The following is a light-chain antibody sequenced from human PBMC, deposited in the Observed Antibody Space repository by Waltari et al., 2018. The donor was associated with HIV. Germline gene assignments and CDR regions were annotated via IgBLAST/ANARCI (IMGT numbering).Light chain of an antibody. V-gene: IGKV3-20*01. CDR1: QSISSNY. J-gene: IGKJ1*01. CDR2: GAS. CDR3: QQYGSSPWT. Sequence: EIVLTQSPGTLSLSPGERATLSCRASQSISSNYLAWYQQKPGQAPRLLIYGASSRATGIPYRFSGSGSGTDFTLTISRLEPEDFAVYYCQQYGSSPWTFGQGTKVEIK.